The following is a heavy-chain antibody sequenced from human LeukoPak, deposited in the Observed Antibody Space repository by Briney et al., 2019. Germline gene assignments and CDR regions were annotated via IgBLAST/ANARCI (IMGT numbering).Heavy chain of an antibody. V-gene: IGHV3-21*01. D-gene: IGHD6-13*01. Sequence: GGSLRLSCAASGFIFTSYTMTWVRQAPGKGLEWVASITSTSSYIYYADSVKGRFTSSRDNAKNTLYLEMNSLRAEDTAVYCARGHGRGYSSRPGYWGSGTLVTVSS. CDR1: GFIFTSYT. CDR2: ITSTSSYI. CDR3: ARGHGRGYSSRPGY. J-gene: IGHJ4*02.